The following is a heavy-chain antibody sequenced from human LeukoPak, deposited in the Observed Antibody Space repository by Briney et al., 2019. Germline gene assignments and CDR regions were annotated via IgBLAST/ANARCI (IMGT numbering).Heavy chain of an antibody. CDR2: INPSGGST. Sequence: GASVKVSCKASGYTFTSYYMHWVRQAPGQGLEWMGIINPSGGSTSYAQKFQGRVTMTRDTSTSTVYMELSSLRSEDTDVYYCARDLGYCSSTSCYFDIWGQGTMVTVSS. D-gene: IGHD2-2*01. CDR1: GYTFTSYY. J-gene: IGHJ3*02. V-gene: IGHV1-46*01. CDR3: ARDLGYCSSTSCYFDI.